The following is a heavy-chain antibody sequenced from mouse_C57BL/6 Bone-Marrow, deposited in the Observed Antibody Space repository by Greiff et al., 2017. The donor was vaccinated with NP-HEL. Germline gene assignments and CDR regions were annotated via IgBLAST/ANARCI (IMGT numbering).Heavy chain of an antibody. CDR2: ISSGGSYT. Sequence: EVQRVESGGDLVKPGGSLTLSCAASGFTFSSYGMSWVRQTPDKRLEWVATISSGGSYTYYPDSVKGRFTISRDNAKNTLYLQMSSLKSEDTAMYYCARREGSYGSTPFAYWGQGTLVTVSA. CDR1: GFTFSSYG. CDR3: ARREGSYGSTPFAY. V-gene: IGHV5-6*01. J-gene: IGHJ3*01. D-gene: IGHD2-2*01.